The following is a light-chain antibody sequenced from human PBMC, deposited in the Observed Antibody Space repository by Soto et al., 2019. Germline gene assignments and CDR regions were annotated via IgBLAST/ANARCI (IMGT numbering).Light chain of an antibody. J-gene: IGLJ3*02. CDR1: SSHIGAGYD. CDR3: QSYDSSLSGGV. V-gene: IGLV1-40*01. Sequence: QSVLTQPPSVSGAPGQRVTISCTGSSSHIGAGYDVHWYQQLPGTAPKLLIYGNSNRPSGVPDRFSGSKSGTSASLAITGLQAEDEADYYCQSYDSSLSGGVFGGGTQLTVL. CDR2: GNS.